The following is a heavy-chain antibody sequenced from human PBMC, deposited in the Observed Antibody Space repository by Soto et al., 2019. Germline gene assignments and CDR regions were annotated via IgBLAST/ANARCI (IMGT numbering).Heavy chain of an antibody. CDR1: GLTFSSSA. J-gene: IGHJ4*02. CDR3: AAPPNRDAYNYGY. D-gene: IGHD5-12*01. CDR2: IVVGSGST. Sequence: QMQLVQSGPEVRKPGTSVKVSCKASGLTFSSSAVQWVRQARGQRLEWIGWIVVGSGSTKYAQKFQERVTITRDMSTSTAYMELSSLRYEDTAVYYCAAPPNRDAYNYGYWGQGTLVTVSS. V-gene: IGHV1-58*01.